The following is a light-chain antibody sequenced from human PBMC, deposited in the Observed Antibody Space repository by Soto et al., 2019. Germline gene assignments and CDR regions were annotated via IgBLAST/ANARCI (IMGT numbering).Light chain of an antibody. J-gene: IGLJ2*01. CDR3: SSYAGSNRVV. V-gene: IGLV2-8*01. Sequence: QSALTQPPSASGSPGQSVTISCTGTSSDVGGYNYVSWYQHHPGKAPKLMIYEVSKRPSGVPDRFSGSKSGNTASLTVSGRQAEDEADYYCSSYAGSNRVVFGGGTKLTVL. CDR1: SSDVGGYNY. CDR2: EVS.